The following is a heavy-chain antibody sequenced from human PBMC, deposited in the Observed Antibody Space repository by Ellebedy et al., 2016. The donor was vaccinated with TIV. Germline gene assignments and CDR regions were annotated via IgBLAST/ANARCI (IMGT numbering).Heavy chain of an antibody. D-gene: IGHD3-3*01. CDR1: GGSFSGYY. J-gene: IGHJ4*02. CDR2: INHSGST. V-gene: IGHV4-34*01. CDR3: ASITIFGGLFEEGTD. Sequence: GSLRLXCAVYGGSFSGYYWSWIRQPPGKGLEWIGEINHSGSTNYNPSLKSRVTISVDTSKNQFSLKLSSVTAADTAVYYCASITIFGGLFEEGTDWGQGTLVTVSS.